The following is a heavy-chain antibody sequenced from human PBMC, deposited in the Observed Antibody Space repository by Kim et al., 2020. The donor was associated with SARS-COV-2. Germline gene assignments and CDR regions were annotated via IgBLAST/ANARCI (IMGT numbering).Heavy chain of an antibody. CDR3: AREETYSSGWYERFFDY. D-gene: IGHD6-19*01. Sequence: VKGRFTISRDNSKNTLYLQMNSLRAEDTAVYYCAREETYSSGWYERFFDYWGQGTLVIVST. J-gene: IGHJ4*02. V-gene: IGHV3-30*01.